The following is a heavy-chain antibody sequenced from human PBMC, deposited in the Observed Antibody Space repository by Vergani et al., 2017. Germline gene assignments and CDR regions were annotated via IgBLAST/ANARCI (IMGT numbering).Heavy chain of an antibody. V-gene: IGHV3-9*01. CDR2: ICWNSGRI. CDR3: AKEYYYDSREGGYFDY. D-gene: IGHD3-22*01. CDR1: GFTFDDYA. J-gene: IGHJ4*02. Sequence: EVQLVESGGGLVQPGRSLRLSCAASGFTFDDYAMHWVRQAPGKGLEWVSGICWNSGRIGYADSVKGRFTISRDNAKNSLYLQMNSLRAEDTALYYCAKEYYYDSREGGYFDYWGQGTLVTVSS.